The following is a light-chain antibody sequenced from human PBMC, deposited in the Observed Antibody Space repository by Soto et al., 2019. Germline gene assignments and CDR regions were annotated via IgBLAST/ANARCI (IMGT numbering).Light chain of an antibody. J-gene: IGKJ1*01. CDR2: GAS. V-gene: IGKV3-15*01. Sequence: EIVMTQSPATLSVSPGERATLSCRASQSVSSNLAWYQQKPGQAPRLLIYGASPRATGLPARFSGSESGTEFTQTISSLQSEYFAVYYCQQYKSWPPWTFGQGTKVEIK. CDR1: QSVSSN. CDR3: QQYKSWPPWT.